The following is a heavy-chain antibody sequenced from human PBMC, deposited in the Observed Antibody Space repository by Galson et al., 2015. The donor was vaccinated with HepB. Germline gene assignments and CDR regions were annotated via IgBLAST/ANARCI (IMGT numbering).Heavy chain of an antibody. Sequence: SCKASGYTFSGHYMHWVRQAPGQGLEWVGWINADSGVTNYEQKFEGRVIMTRDTSISTAYMELTRLRSDDTAVYYCARDGSGLDFWGQGSLVTVSS. CDR1: GYTFSGHY. D-gene: IGHD1-26*01. CDR3: ARDGSGLDF. CDR2: INADSGVT. V-gene: IGHV1-2*02. J-gene: IGHJ4*02.